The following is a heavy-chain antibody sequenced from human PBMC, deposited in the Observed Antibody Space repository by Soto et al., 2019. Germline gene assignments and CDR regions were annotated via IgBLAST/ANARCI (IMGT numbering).Heavy chain of an antibody. Sequence: GGFLRLSCAASGFSFSSYWMHWVRHAPGKGLVWVSRINSDGSSATYADSVKGRFTISRDNAKNTLYLQMNSLTPEDTAVYYGAKGVPAATRYFQHWGQGTLDTVS. CDR3: AKGVPAATRYFQH. CDR2: INSDGSSA. D-gene: IGHD2-2*01. J-gene: IGHJ1*01. CDR1: GFSFSSYW. V-gene: IGHV3-74*01.